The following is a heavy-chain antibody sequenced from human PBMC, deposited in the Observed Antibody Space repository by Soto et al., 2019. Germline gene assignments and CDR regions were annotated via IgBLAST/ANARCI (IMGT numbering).Heavy chain of an antibody. CDR3: AKDRYYYGSGSYSRFDP. D-gene: IGHD3-10*01. Sequence: EVQLLESGGGLVQPGGSLRLSCAASGFTFSSYAMSWVRQAPGKGLEWGSAISGSGGSTYYADSVKGRFTISRDNSKNTLYLRMTSMRAEHTVVYYCAKDRYYYGSGSYSRFDPWGQETLVTV. J-gene: IGHJ5*02. CDR1: GFTFSSYA. V-gene: IGHV3-23*01. CDR2: ISGSGGST.